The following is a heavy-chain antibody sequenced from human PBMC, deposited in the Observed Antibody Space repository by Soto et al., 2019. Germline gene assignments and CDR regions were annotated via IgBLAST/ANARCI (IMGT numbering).Heavy chain of an antibody. CDR2: ITNDGSTT. D-gene: IGHD1-26*01. J-gene: IGHJ4*02. V-gene: IGHV3-74*01. CDR1: GFTLRNYW. CDR3: ARDQDGAGGTADY. Sequence: EVQLVESGGGLVQPGGSLRLSCVASGFTLRNYWMHWFRQAPGKGLVWVSRITNDGSTTYYADSVKGRFTISRDNAKNTLYLQVNSLRVEDTAVYYCARDQDGAGGTADYWVQGPLVTVS.